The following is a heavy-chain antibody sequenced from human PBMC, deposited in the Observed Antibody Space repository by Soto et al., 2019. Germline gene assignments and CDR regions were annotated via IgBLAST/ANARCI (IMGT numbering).Heavy chain of an antibody. CDR3: ARYCSGGSCYSKSLDY. Sequence: QVQLVQSGAEVKKPGASVKVSCKASGYTFTSYAMHWVRQAPGQRLEWMGWINAGNGNTKYSQKFQGRVTITRDTSASKAYMELSSLRSEDTAVYYCARYCSGGSCYSKSLDYWGQGTLVTVSS. J-gene: IGHJ4*02. CDR2: INAGNGNT. V-gene: IGHV1-3*01. CDR1: GYTFTSYA. D-gene: IGHD2-15*01.